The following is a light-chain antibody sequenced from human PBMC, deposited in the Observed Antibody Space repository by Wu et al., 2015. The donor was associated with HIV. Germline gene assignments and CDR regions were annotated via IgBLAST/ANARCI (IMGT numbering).Light chain of an antibody. CDR3: QQRSNWQFS. Sequence: EIVLTQSPATLSLSPGERATLSCRASESVRGYLAWYQQKPGQPPRLLIYNAYDRATGIPARFSGSGSGTDFTLTISSLEPDDFAVYYCQQRSNWQFSFGPGTKVDIK. CDR2: NAY. V-gene: IGKV3D-11*02. CDR1: ESVRGY. J-gene: IGKJ3*01.